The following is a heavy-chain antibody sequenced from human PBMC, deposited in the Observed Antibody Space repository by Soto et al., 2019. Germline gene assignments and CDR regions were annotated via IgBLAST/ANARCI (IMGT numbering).Heavy chain of an antibody. J-gene: IGHJ4*02. CDR1: GFSLSSTRMA. CDR3: AHIVVAGLGYYFDY. V-gene: IGHV2-5*02. D-gene: IGHD6-19*01. CDR2: LYWDDDK. Sequence: QITLKESGPTLVKPTQTLTLTCTFSGFSLSSTRMAVGWIRQPPGTALEWLALLYWDDDKRYSPFLKSRLTLTKDTSKNQVVLTMSNMDPVDTARYYCAHIVVAGLGYYFDYWGQGTLVTVSS.